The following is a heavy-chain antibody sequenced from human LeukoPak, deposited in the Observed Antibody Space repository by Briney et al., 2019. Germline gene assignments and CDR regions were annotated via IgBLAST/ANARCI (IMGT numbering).Heavy chain of an antibody. V-gene: IGHV4-59*01. CDR1: GGSITSYY. CDR2: IYYSGNT. Sequence: SETLSLTCTVSGGSITSYYYTWIRRPPGKGLEWIGYIYYSGNTNYNPSLKSRVTMSLDMSKNQFSLRLTSVTAADTAVYYCAREDSGTSIDYWGQGTLVTVSS. CDR3: AREDSGTSIDY. D-gene: IGHD1-26*01. J-gene: IGHJ4*01.